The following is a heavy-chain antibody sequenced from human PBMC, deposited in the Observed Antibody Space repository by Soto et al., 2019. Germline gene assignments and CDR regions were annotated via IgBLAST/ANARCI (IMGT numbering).Heavy chain of an antibody. Sequence: GGSLRLSCAASGFTFSDYYMSWIRQAPGKGLEWVSYISSSGGTIYYADSVKGRFTISRDNSKNTLYLQMNSLRAEDTAVYYCAREEVSRPNTYHGLDVWGQGTTVTVSS. V-gene: IGHV3-11*04. CDR3: AREEVSRPNTYHGLDV. J-gene: IGHJ6*02. CDR2: ISSSGGTI. CDR1: GFTFSDYY.